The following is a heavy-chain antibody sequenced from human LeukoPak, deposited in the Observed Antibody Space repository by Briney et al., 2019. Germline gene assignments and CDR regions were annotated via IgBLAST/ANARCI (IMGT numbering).Heavy chain of an antibody. J-gene: IGHJ1*01. CDR2: IYYSGST. D-gene: IGHD2-8*01. Sequence: PSETLSLTCTVSGGSISSSSYYWGWIRQPPGKGLEWIGSIYYSGSTYYNPSLKSRVTISVDTSKNQFSLKLSSVTAADTAVYYCARGPIMVEYFRHWGQGTLVTVSS. CDR3: ARGPIMVEYFRH. CDR1: GGSISSSSYY. V-gene: IGHV4-39*07.